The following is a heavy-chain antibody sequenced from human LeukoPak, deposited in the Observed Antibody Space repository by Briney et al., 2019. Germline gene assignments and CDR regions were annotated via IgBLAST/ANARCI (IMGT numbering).Heavy chain of an antibody. V-gene: IGHV1-69*13. J-gene: IGHJ5*02. Sequence: SVKVSCKASGGTFSSYAISWVRQAPGQGLEWMRGIIPIFGTANYAQKFQGRVTITADESTSTAYMELSSLRSEDTAVYYCAREVRAIPSWFDPWGQGTLVTVSS. CDR1: GGTFSSYA. CDR2: IIPIFGTA. D-gene: IGHD3-10*01. CDR3: AREVRAIPSWFDP.